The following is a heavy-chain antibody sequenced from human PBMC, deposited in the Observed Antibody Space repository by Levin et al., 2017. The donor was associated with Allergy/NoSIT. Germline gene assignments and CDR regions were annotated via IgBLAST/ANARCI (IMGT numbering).Heavy chain of an antibody. CDR1: GGTFSSYA. CDR3: ARAQRSDWYFDL. J-gene: IGHJ2*01. CDR2: IIPIFGTA. Sequence: KISCKASGGTFSSYAISWVRQAPGQGLEWMGGIIPIFGTANYAQKFQGRVTITADESTSTAYMELSSLRSEDTAVYYCARAQRSDWYFDLWGRGTLVTVSS. V-gene: IGHV1-69*01.